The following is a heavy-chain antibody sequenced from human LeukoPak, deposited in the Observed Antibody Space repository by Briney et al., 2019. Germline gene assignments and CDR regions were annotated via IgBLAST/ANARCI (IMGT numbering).Heavy chain of an antibody. Sequence: EASVKVSCKASGGTSSSYAISWVRQAPGQGLEWMGGIIPIFGTANYAQKFQGRVTITADKSTSTAHMELSSLRSEDTAVYYCARDRGYDILTGYGWFDPWGQGTLVTVSS. CDR2: IIPIFGTA. CDR3: ARDRGYDILTGYGWFDP. D-gene: IGHD3-9*01. CDR1: GGTSSSYA. V-gene: IGHV1-69*06. J-gene: IGHJ5*02.